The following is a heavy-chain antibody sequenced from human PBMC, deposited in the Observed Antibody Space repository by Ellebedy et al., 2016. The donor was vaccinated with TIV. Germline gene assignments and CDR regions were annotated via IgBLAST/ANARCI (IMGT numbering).Heavy chain of an antibody. D-gene: IGHD5-12*01. Sequence: MPSETLSLTCTVSGASFSSRSYYWGWIRQPPGKGLEWIGNIYYSGSTYYSRSLKSQVTISVDTSKNQFSLKLSSVTAADTAVYYCARQVWAGYSGYGIYYFDYWGQGILVTVSS. CDR2: IYYSGST. CDR1: GASFSSRSYY. J-gene: IGHJ4*02. V-gene: IGHV4-39*01. CDR3: ARQVWAGYSGYGIYYFDY.